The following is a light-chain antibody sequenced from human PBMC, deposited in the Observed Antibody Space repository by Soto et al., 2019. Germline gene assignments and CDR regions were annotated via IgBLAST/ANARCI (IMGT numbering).Light chain of an antibody. J-gene: IGKJ2*01. V-gene: IGKV2-24*01. Sequence: DIVMTQTPLSSPVTLGQPASISCRSSQSLVHSDGNTYLSWVLQRPGQPPRLLMYKISNRFSGVPDRFSGSGTGKDFTLRISRVEDGDVGVYYCMQATKFPQTFGQGIKVEIX. CDR2: KIS. CDR3: MQATKFPQT. CDR1: QSLVHSDGNTY.